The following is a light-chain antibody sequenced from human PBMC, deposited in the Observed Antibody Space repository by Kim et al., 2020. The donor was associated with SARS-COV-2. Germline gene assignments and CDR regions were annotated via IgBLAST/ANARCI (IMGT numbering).Light chain of an antibody. CDR2: DVT. CDR3: SSYTTSNTVV. J-gene: IGLJ2*01. V-gene: IGLV2-14*01. Sequence: QSALTQPASVSGSPGQSITIPCIGTNSDVGSDNYVSWHQQHPGKAPKLMVYDVTKRPSGVSNRFSGSKSGNTASLTISGLLAEDEAHYYCSSYTTSNTVVFGGGTQLTVL. CDR1: NSDVGSDNY.